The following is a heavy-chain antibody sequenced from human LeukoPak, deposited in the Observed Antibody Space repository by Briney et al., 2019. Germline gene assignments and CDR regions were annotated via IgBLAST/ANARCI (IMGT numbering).Heavy chain of an antibody. Sequence: ASVKVSCKASGYTFTSYYMHWVRQAPGQGLEWMGILNPSGGSTSYAQKFQGRVTMTRDMSTSTVYMELSSLRSEDTAVYYCARDDGGYDSSLIIWGQGTLVTVSS. CDR1: GYTFTSYY. J-gene: IGHJ4*02. CDR2: LNPSGGST. D-gene: IGHD5-12*01. V-gene: IGHV1-46*01. CDR3: ARDDGGYDSSLII.